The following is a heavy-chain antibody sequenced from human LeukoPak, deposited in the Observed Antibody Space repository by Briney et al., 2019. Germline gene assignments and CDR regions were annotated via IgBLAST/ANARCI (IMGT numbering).Heavy chain of an antibody. CDR3: ARGKTYYDISKDAFDI. CDR1: SGSISSYY. J-gene: IGHJ3*02. D-gene: IGHD3-22*01. V-gene: IGHV4-59*01. CDR2: IYYSGST. Sequence: PSETLSLTCTVSSGSISSYYWSWIRQPPGKGLEWIGYIYYSGSTNYNPSLKSRVTISVDTSKNQFSLKLSSVTPADTAVYYCARGKTYYDISKDAFDIWGQGTMVTVAS.